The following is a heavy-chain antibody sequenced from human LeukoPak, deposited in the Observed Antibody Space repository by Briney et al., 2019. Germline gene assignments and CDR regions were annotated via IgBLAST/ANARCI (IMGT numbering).Heavy chain of an antibody. CDR1: GGSISSDTYY. D-gene: IGHD3-10*01. CDR2: IYYSGST. Sequence: SEILSLTCNVSGGSISSDTYYWGWIRQPPGKGLEWIASIYYSGSTYYNPSLKSRVTISVDRSKNRFSLKLNSVTAADTAVYFCARQARGVHFDYWGQGTLVTVSS. J-gene: IGHJ4*02. V-gene: IGHV4-39*01. CDR3: ARQARGVHFDY.